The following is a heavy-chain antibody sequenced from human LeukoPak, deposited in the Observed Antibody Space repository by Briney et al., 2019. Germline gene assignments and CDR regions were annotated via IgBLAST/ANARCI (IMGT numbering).Heavy chain of an antibody. J-gene: IGHJ6*02. Sequence: SETLSLTCTVSGGSISSYYWSWIRQPPGKGLEWIGQIHYSGRPDYNPSLKSRVTISVDTSKNQLSLKVTSVTGADTAVYYCARFGVDYDMDVWGQGTTVTVSS. D-gene: IGHD3-16*01. V-gene: IGHV4-59*01. CDR2: IHYSGRP. CDR1: GGSISSYY. CDR3: ARFGVDYDMDV.